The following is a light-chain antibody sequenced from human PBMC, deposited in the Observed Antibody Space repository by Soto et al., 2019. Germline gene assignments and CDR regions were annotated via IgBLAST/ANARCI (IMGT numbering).Light chain of an antibody. CDR2: GAA. CDR3: QQYHNWPA. CDR1: HRVSS. J-gene: IGKJ1*01. V-gene: IGKV3-15*01. Sequence: IVMTQSPVTLSVSPGERATLSCRASHRVSSLAWYQQKPGQAPRLLIYGAATRATGIPARFSGSGSGTEFTLTISSLQSEDFAVYYCQQYHNWPAFGQGTKVDIK.